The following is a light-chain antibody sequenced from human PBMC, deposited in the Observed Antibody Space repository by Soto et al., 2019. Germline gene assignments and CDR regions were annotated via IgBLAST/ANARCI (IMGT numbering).Light chain of an antibody. CDR3: ASWADSLSGYV. V-gene: IGLV1-47*01. CDR2: MND. J-gene: IGLJ1*01. Sequence: QSVLTQPPSASGNPGQRLTISCSGSTSNILRNYVYWYRQFPGTAPRLLISMNDQRPSGVPDRFSGSKSGTSASLAISGLRSEDEADYFCASWADSLSGYVFGPGTKVTV. CDR1: TSNILRNY.